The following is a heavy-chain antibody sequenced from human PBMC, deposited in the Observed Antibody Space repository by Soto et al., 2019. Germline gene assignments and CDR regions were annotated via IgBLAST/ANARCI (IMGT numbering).Heavy chain of an antibody. CDR2: IYYSGST. V-gene: IGHV4-39*01. J-gene: IGHJ4*02. D-gene: IGHD6-19*01. Sequence: SETPSISCTVSGGSVCSSSYDGGWIRQPPGKGLEWIGSIYYSGSTYYNPSLKSRVTISVDTSKNQFSLKLSSVTAADTAVYYCARVSSGWSFDYWGQGTLVTVSS. CDR3: ARVSSGWSFDY. CDR1: GGSVCSSSYD.